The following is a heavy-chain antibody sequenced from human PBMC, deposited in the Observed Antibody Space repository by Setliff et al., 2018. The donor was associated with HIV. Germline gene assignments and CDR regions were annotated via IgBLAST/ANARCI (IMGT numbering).Heavy chain of an antibody. CDR2: IYTSGST. Sequence: SETLSLTCTVSGGSISSGSYYWSWIRQPAGKGLEWIGHIYTSGSTNYNPSLKSRVTISEDTSKNQFSLNLTSVTAADTAVYYCARRRSGSSYRFFNYWGLGSLVTVSS. CDR3: ARRRSGSSYRFFNY. J-gene: IGHJ4*02. CDR1: GGSISSGSYY. D-gene: IGHD3-16*02. V-gene: IGHV4-61*09.